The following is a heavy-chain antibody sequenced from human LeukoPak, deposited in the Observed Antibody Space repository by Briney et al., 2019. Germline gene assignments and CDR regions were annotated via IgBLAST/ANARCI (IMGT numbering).Heavy chain of an antibody. D-gene: IGHD3-22*01. Sequence: ASVKVSCKASGYTFTSYAMHWVRQAPGQRLEWMGWINAGNGNTKYSQEFQGRVTITRDTSASTAYMELNSLRAEDTAVYYCAKVLGSSGYYYSLFDYWGQGTLVTVSS. CDR3: AKVLGSSGYYYSLFDY. CDR1: GYTFTSYA. CDR2: INAGNGNT. V-gene: IGHV1-3*03. J-gene: IGHJ4*02.